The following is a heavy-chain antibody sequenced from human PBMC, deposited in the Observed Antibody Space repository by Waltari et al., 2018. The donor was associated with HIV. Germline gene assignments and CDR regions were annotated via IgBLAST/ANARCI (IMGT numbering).Heavy chain of an antibody. CDR1: GGSISSNTYY. CDR3: ATYSDFWSGYSERHSYEYGINV. CDR2: VSYSGST. D-gene: IGHD3-3*01. J-gene: IGHJ6*02. Sequence: QLQLQESGPGLVKPSETLSLTCTVSGGSISSNTYYWAWLRQPPGKGLEWIGSVSYSGSTYYNPSLKSRVTISVDTSKNQFSLKLNSVTAADTAVYYCATYSDFWSGYSERHSYEYGINVWGQGTTVTVSS. V-gene: IGHV4-39*01.